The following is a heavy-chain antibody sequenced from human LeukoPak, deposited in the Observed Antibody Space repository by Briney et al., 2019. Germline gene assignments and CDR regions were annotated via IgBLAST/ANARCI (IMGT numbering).Heavy chain of an antibody. D-gene: IGHD3-10*01. CDR3: ARDRYYGSGSYPHFDS. CDR1: GFAFSYYA. V-gene: IGHV3-23*01. CDR2: ISDSGGRT. J-gene: IGHJ4*02. Sequence: RGGSLRRSCAASGFAFSYYAMTWVGLAPAQGLAWVSSISDSGGRTYYADSVKGRFTISRDNSKNTLFLQMNSLRAEDTAVYYCARDRYYGSGSYPHFDSWGQGTLVTVSS.